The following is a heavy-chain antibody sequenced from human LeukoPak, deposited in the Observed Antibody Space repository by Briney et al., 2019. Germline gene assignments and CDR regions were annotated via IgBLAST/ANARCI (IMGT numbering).Heavy chain of an antibody. D-gene: IGHD1-26*01. CDR1: RFTFSSYV. V-gene: IGHV3-21*01. CDR3: ARATWDPNYYYYMDV. J-gene: IGHJ6*03. CDR2: ISTSSSYI. Sequence: GGSLRLSCAASRFTFSSYVMKWVRRVPGKGLEWVSSISTSSSYIYYADSVKGRLTISRDNARNSLYLQMNSLRAEDTAVYYCARATWDPNYYYYMDVWGKGTTVTISS.